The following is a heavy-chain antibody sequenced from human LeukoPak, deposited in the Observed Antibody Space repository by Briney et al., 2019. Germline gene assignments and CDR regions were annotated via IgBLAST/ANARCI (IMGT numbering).Heavy chain of an antibody. D-gene: IGHD2-15*01. CDR3: ARVVGGYCSGGSCHDAFDI. V-gene: IGHV4-59*01. CDR1: GESISGFY. J-gene: IGHJ3*02. CDR2: IYYSGST. Sequence: SETLSLTCTVSGESISGFYWTWIRQPPGKGLEWIGYIYYSGSTNYNPSLKSRVTISVDTSKNQFSLKLSSVTAADTAVYYCARVVGGYCSGGSCHDAFDIWGQGTMVTVSS.